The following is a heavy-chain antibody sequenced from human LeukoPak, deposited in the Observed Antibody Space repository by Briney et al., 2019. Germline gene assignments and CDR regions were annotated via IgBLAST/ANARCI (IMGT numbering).Heavy chain of an antibody. CDR3: ASGTTVTSFDY. CDR2: IYHSGST. CDR1: GGSISSSNW. D-gene: IGHD4-17*01. V-gene: IGHV4-4*02. Sequence: PSETLSLTCAVSGGSISSSNWWSWVRQPPGKGLEWIGEIYHSGSTYYNPSLKSRVTISVDTSKNQFSLKLSSVTAADTAVYYCASGTTVTSFDYWGQGTLVTVSS. J-gene: IGHJ4*02.